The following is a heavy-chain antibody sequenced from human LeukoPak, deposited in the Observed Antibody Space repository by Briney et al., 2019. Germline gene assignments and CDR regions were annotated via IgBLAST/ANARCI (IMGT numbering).Heavy chain of an antibody. J-gene: IGHJ4*02. CDR3: TRGEDTAMDYYLDY. CDR2: IIPIFGTA. Sequence: SVKVSCKASGGTFSSYAISWVRQAPGQGLEWMGGIIPIFGTANYAQKFQGRVTMTRDTSTSTVYMELSSLRSEDTAVYYCTRGEDTAMDYYLDYWGQGTLVTVSS. CDR1: GGTFSSYA. V-gene: IGHV1-69*05. D-gene: IGHD5-18*01.